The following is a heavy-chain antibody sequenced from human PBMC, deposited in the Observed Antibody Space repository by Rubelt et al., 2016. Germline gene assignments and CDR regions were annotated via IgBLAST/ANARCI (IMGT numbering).Heavy chain of an antibody. D-gene: IGHD4-17*01. Sequence: GFSVSSYYINWVRQAPGKGLEWVSTIGGGGSTYYADSVKGRFTISRDNSKNTLYLQMNSLRAEDTAVYYCAKNDYGDYAGSFDYWGQGTLVTVSS. V-gene: IGHV3-23*01. CDR3: AKNDYGDYAGSFDY. CDR2: IGGGGST. J-gene: IGHJ4*02. CDR1: GFSVSSYY.